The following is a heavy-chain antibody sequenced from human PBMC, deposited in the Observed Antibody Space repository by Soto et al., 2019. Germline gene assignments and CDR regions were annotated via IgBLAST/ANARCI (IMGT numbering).Heavy chain of an antibody. D-gene: IGHD3-10*02. CDR2: IIIRSGYV. CDR1: GFTISECS. V-gene: IGHV3-48*02. J-gene: IGHJ4*01. Sequence: PGGSLRLSCEASGFTISECSMNWVRQTPGKLLDWLAFIIIRSGYVHYSDSVRGRFTISADIAENSVILQMISLIDEDSAVYFCVRDRDLYRDMFHADLWGQGTLVTVSS. CDR3: VRDRDLYRDMFHADL.